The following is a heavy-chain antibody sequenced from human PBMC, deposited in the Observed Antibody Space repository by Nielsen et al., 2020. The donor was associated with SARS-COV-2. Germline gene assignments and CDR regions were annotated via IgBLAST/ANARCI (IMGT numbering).Heavy chain of an antibody. CDR3: ARDLGRRGGRPGAFDI. Sequence: ASVKVSCKASGYTFTGYYMHWVRQAPGQGLEWMGWINPNSGGTNCAQKFQGWVTMTRDTSISTAYMELSRLRSDDTAVYYCARDLGRRGGRPGAFDIWGQGTMVTVSS. J-gene: IGHJ3*02. V-gene: IGHV1-2*04. CDR2: INPNSGGT. CDR1: GYTFTGYY. D-gene: IGHD3-16*01.